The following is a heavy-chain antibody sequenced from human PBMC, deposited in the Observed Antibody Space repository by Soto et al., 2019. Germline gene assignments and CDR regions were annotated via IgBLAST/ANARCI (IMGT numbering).Heavy chain of an antibody. V-gene: IGHV1-69*13. CDR2: IIPIFGTA. D-gene: IGHD1-26*01. J-gene: IGHJ6*02. CDR1: GGTFSSYA. Sequence: SVKVSCKASGGTFSSYAISWVQQAPGQGLEWMGGIIPIFGTADYAQTFQGRVTITADESTSTAYMELSSLRSEDTAVYYCASHTGSSPEGRYYYGMDVWGQGTTVTVSS. CDR3: ASHTGSSPEGRYYYGMDV.